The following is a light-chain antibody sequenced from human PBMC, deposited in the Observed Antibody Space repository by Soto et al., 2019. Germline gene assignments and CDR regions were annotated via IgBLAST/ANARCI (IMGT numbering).Light chain of an antibody. CDR2: DDN. CDR3: GSWDSSLSAYV. Sequence: QSVLTQPPSVSAAPGQKVTISCSGSSSNIGRNSVSWYQQLPGTAPKLLIYDDNKRPSGIPDRFSGSKSGTSATLGVTGFQTGDEADYYCGSWDSSLSAYVFGTGTKGTVL. J-gene: IGLJ1*01. V-gene: IGLV1-51*01. CDR1: SSNIGRNS.